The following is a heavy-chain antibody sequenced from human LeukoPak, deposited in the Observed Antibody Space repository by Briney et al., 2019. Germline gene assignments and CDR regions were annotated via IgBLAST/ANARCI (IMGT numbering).Heavy chain of an antibody. J-gene: IGHJ4*02. CDR2: IDSSGRST. CDR1: GFTFSSYA. Sequence: GGSLRLSCAGSGFTFSSYAMSWVRLAPGKGLEWVSAIDSSGRSTYYADSVKGRFTISRDNSKSTLYLQMNILGAGDTATYYCTRALIGVPAGNSDSWGQGTLVIVSS. D-gene: IGHD6-19*01. CDR3: TRALIGVPAGNSDS. V-gene: IGHV3-23*05.